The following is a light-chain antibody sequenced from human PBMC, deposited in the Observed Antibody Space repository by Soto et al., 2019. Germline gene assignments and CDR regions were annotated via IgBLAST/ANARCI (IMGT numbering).Light chain of an antibody. Sequence: EVGMTQSPATLSVSPGERVTLSCRSSQSVADNLAWFQQKPGQAPRLLIYDVSNRATDIPARFSGSGSGTDFTLTISSLEPEDLAVYYCQQRSNWPRTFGQGTKVDVK. J-gene: IGKJ1*01. CDR2: DVS. V-gene: IGKV3-11*01. CDR3: QQRSNWPRT. CDR1: QSVADN.